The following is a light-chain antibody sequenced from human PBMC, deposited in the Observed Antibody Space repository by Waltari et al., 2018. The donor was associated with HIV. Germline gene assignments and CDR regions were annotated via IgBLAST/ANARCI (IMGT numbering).Light chain of an antibody. CDR1: GLSQKN. V-gene: IGLV3-25*03. CDR3: QSVDSSGTHVV. Sequence: SYELRQPPSVSVSPGQTAGLTCSGEGLSQKNTHWYRQKPGQAPVMVLYTDTERPSGIPGRFSGSNSGTTVTLSIGGVQAEDEADYYCQSVDSSGTHVVFGGGTRLTVL. CDR2: TDT. J-gene: IGLJ2*01.